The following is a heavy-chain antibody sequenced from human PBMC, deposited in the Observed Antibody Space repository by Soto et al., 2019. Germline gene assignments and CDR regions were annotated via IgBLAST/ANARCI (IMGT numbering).Heavy chain of an antibody. J-gene: IGHJ4*02. CDR3: AREGGYCSGGGCYRTPH. CDR2: IYYSGST. Sequence: QVQLQESGPGLVKPSQTLSLTCTVSGGSITSGGYYWNWIRQHPGKGLEWIGYIYYSGSTYYNPSLRSRVTISADTSKNQFSLKLSSLTAADTAVYYCAREGGYCSGGGCYRTPHWGQGTLVTVSS. D-gene: IGHD2-15*01. CDR1: GGSITSGGYY. V-gene: IGHV4-31*03.